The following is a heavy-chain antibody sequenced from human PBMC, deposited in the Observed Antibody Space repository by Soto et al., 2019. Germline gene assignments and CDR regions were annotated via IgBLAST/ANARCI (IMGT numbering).Heavy chain of an antibody. J-gene: IGHJ3*02. D-gene: IGHD6-19*01. CDR3: TTQYSSGWYVAFDI. CDR1: GFTFSNAW. CDR2: IKSKTDGGTT. Sequence: GSLRLSCAASGFTFSNAWMSWVRQAPGKGLEWVGRIKSKTDGGTTHYAAPVKGRFTISRDDSKNTLYLQMNSLKTEDTAVYYCTTQYSSGWYVAFDIWGQGTMVTVSS. V-gene: IGHV3-15*01.